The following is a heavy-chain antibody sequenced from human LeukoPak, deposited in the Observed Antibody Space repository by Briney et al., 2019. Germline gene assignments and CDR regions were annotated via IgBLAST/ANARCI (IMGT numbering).Heavy chain of an antibody. D-gene: IGHD5-12*01. J-gene: IGHJ4*02. CDR1: GYTLTELS. CDR2: FDPEDGET. CDR3: ATSDSGYDQTFDY. V-gene: IGHV1-24*01. Sequence: ASVKVSCKVSGYTLTELSMHWVRQAPGKGLEWMGGFDPEDGETIYAQKFQGRVTMTEETSTDTAYMELSSLRSEDTAVYYCATSDSGYDQTFDYWGQGTLVTVSS.